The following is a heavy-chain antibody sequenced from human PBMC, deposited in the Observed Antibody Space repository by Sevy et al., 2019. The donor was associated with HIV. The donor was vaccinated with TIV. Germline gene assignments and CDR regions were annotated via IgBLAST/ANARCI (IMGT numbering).Heavy chain of an antibody. J-gene: IGHJ3*02. D-gene: IGHD3-22*01. V-gene: IGHV3-53*01. CDR3: TRESLNYYDSTSYGASGAFDI. CDR1: GFTVSSNY. Sequence: LTCAASGFTVSSNYMSWGRQAPGKGLAWVSVIYSGGNTYYGDSVKGRFTISRDNSKNTLYLQMNNLRAEDTAVYYWTRESLNYYDSTSYGASGAFDIWGQGTMVTVSS. CDR2: IYSGGNT.